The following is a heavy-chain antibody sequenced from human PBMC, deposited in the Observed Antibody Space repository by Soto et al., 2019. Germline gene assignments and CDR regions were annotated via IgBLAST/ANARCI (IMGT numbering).Heavy chain of an antibody. CDR3: ARDDSSGWYVVYYYGMDV. V-gene: IGHV3-48*02. D-gene: IGHD6-19*01. CDR1: GFTFSSYS. Sequence: TGGSLRLSCAASGFTFSSYSMNWVRQAPGKGLEWVSYISSSSSTIYYADSVKGRFTISRDNAKNSLYLQMNSLRDEDTAVYYCARDDSSGWYVVYYYGMDVWGQGTTVTVSS. CDR2: ISSSSSTI. J-gene: IGHJ6*02.